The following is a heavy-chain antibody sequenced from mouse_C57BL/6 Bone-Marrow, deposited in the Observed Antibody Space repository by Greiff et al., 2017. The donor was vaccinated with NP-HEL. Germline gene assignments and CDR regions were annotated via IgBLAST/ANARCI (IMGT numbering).Heavy chain of an antibody. Sequence: VQLKQSGAELVRPGASVKLSCTASGFNIKDDYMHWVKQRPGQGLEWIGWIDPENGDTEYASKFQGKATITADTSSNTAYLQLSSLTSEDTAVYYCTTCLYYYDWGQGTLVTVSA. CDR2: IDPENGDT. V-gene: IGHV14-4*01. J-gene: IGHJ3*01. CDR1: GFNIKDDY. CDR3: TTCLYYYD. D-gene: IGHD1-1*01.